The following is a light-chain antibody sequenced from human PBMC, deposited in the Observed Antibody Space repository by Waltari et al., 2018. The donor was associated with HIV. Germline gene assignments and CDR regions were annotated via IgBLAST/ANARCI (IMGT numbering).Light chain of an antibody. Sequence: EIVLTQSPATLSLSPGERATLSCRASQTINNYLAWFQQKPGQPPRLLIYGATNRATGIPARFSGSGSGTEFTLTISSLQSEDFAVYSCQQYDNWPGTFGQGTK. V-gene: IGKV3-15*01. CDR2: GAT. CDR3: QQYDNWPGT. J-gene: IGKJ1*01. CDR1: QTINNY.